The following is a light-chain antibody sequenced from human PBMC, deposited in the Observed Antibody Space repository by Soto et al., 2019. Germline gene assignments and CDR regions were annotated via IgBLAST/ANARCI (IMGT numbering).Light chain of an antibody. J-gene: IGKJ2*01. CDR2: DAS. CDR3: QRYDISPFP. CDR1: QSVTSTY. Sequence: EIVLTQSPGTLSLSPGERATLSCRASQSVTSTYLAWYQQKPGQAPRLLIYDASSRATGIPDGFSGSGSGTDFTLTISRLEPEDCAVYYCQRYDISPFPFGQGTKLEIK. V-gene: IGKV3-20*01.